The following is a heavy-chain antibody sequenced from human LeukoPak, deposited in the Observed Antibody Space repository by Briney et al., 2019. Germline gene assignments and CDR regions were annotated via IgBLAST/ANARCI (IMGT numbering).Heavy chain of an antibody. J-gene: IGHJ4*02. D-gene: IGHD6-13*01. CDR3: VTDKQASPDY. Sequence: GGSLRLSCAASGFTATSRFTFTKAWMSWVRQAPGKGLEWVGRIRSQIDGGTANYSAPVKGRFTISRDDSNNMLFLQMDSLKTEDTALYYCVTDKQASPDYWGQGTLVTVSS. CDR2: IRSQIDGGTA. V-gene: IGHV3-15*01. CDR1: GFTATSRFTFTKAW.